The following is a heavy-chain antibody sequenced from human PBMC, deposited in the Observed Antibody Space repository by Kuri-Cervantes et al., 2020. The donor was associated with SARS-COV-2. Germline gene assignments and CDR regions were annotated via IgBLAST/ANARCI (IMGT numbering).Heavy chain of an antibody. CDR1: GFSFSNYA. J-gene: IGHJ4*02. CDR3: AKVGSVGAFTY. D-gene: IGHD6-25*01. CDR2: ISWNSGSI. Sequence: SLKISCVASGFSFSNYAMGWVRQAPGKGLEWVSGISWNSGSIGYADSVKGRFTISRDNAKNSLYLQMNSLRAEDTALYYCAKVGSVGAFTYWGQGTLVTVSS. V-gene: IGHV3-9*01.